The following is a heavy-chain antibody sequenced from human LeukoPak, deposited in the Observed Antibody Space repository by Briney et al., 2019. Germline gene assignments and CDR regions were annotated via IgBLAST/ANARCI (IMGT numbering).Heavy chain of an antibody. CDR3: ACRDLTSTWSFP. CDR2: IYPGDSRI. CDR1: GYSFTSYW. D-gene: IGHD6-13*01. Sequence: RGESLQISCQGFGYSFTSYWIGWVRQLPGKGMEWMGVIYPGDSRIRYNPSFQGRVTISVDKSISTAYLQWVSLKASDTAMYYCACRDLTSTWSFPWGQGTLVTVSS. V-gene: IGHV5-51*01. J-gene: IGHJ5*02.